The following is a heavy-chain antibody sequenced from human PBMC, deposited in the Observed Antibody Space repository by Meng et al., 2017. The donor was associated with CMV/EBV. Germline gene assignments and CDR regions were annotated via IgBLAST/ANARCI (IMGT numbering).Heavy chain of an antibody. V-gene: IGHV3-21*04. J-gene: IGHJ6*02. Sequence: GGSLRLSCAASGFTFSSYSMNWVRQAPGKGLEWVSSISSSSSYIYYADSVKGRFTISRDNAKNSLYLQMSSLRSEDTAVYYCTTDHRPITIFGVAYYYGMDVWGQGTTVTVSS. CDR3: TTDHRPITIFGVAYYYGMDV. CDR2: ISSSSSYI. CDR1: GFTFSSYS. D-gene: IGHD3-3*01.